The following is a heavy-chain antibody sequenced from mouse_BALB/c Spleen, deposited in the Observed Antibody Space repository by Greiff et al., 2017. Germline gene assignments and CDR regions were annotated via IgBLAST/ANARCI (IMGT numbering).Heavy chain of an antibody. V-gene: IGHV1-69*02. D-gene: IGHD3-1*01. CDR3: ARSGARATFAY. J-gene: IGHJ3*01. Sequence: VQLQQSGAELVKPGASVKLSCKASGYTFTSYWMHWVKQRPGQGLEWIGEIDPSDSYTNYNQKFKGKATLTVDKSSSTAYMQLSSLTSEDSAVYYCARSGARATFAYWGQGTLVTVSA. CDR2: IDPSDSYT. CDR1: GYTFTSYW.